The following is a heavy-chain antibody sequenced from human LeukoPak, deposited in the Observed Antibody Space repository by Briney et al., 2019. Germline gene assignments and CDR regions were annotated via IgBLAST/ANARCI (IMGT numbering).Heavy chain of an antibody. J-gene: IGHJ4*02. CDR2: ISSSGSTI. D-gene: IGHD3-16*01. V-gene: IGHV3-48*03. CDR3: AKDPPHVSWLFDY. Sequence: GGSLRLFCAASGFTFSSYEMNWVRQAPGKGLEWVSYISSSGSTIYYADSVKGRFTISRDNSKNTLYLQMNSLRAEDTAVYYCAKDPPHVSWLFDYWGQGTLVTVSS. CDR1: GFTFSSYE.